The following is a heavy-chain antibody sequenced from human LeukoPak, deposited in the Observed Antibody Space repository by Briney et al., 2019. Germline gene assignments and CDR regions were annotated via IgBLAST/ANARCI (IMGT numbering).Heavy chain of an antibody. CDR2: IYYSGST. Sequence: SETLSLTCTVSGGSISSYYWSWIRQPPGKGLEWIGYIYYSGSTNYNPSLKSRVTISVDTSKNQFSLKLSSVTAADTAVYYCAGEAHYSSSWYIDYWGQGTLVTVSS. J-gene: IGHJ4*02. D-gene: IGHD6-13*01. V-gene: IGHV4-59*01. CDR1: GGSISSYY. CDR3: AGEAHYSSSWYIDY.